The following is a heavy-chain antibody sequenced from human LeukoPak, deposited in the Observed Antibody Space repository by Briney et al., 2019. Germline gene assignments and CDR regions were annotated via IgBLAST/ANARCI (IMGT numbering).Heavy chain of an antibody. CDR2: IYYSGST. Sequence: SETLSLTCTVSGGSISSYYWSWIRQPPGKGLEWIGYIYYSGSTNYNPSLKSRVTISVDTSKNQFSLKVSSVTAADTAVYYCARKTAYGGHDYWGPGTLATVSS. D-gene: IGHD4-23*01. CDR3: ARKTAYGGHDY. CDR1: GGSISSYY. V-gene: IGHV4-59*01. J-gene: IGHJ4*02.